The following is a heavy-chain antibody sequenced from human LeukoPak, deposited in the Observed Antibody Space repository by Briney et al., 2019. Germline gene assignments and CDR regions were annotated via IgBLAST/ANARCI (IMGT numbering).Heavy chain of an antibody. CDR3: ARSTVVTPFDP. J-gene: IGHJ5*02. V-gene: IGHV4-59*08. Sequence: SETLSLTFSVSGGSISSHYWNWIRQPPGKGLEWIGNMYFNGRTNHNPSLKSRVTISVDTSKNQFSPKLSSVTAADTAVYYCARSTVVTPFDPWGQGTLVTVSS. CDR2: MYFNGRT. D-gene: IGHD4-17*01. CDR1: GGSISSHY.